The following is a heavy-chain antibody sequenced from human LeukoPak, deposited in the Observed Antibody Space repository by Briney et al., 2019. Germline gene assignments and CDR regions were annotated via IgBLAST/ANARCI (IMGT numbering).Heavy chain of an antibody. CDR2: ISGYNGNT. CDR1: DYTYTSYG. D-gene: IGHD1-1*01. J-gene: IGHJ5*02. Sequence: GASVKVSCKASDYTYTSYGISWVRQAPGQGLEWMGWISGYNGNTNYAQKFQARVTMTTDTSTTTAYMELRSLGSDDTAVYYCARDGTPGTTFRFDPWGQGTLVIVSS. CDR3: ARDGTPGTTFRFDP. V-gene: IGHV1-18*01.